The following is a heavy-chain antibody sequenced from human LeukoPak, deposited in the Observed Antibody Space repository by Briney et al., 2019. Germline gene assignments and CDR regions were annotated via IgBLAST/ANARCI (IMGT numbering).Heavy chain of an antibody. J-gene: IGHJ4*02. CDR1: GFIFSSYA. D-gene: IGHD5-24*01. V-gene: IGHV3-30-3*01. CDR2: ISYDGSNK. CDR3: ARARFGYNRGPFDY. Sequence: PGGSLRLSCAASGFIFSSYAMHWVRQAPGKGLERVAFISYDGSNKHYAEPVQGRFTISRDNSKNTLYLQMNSLRPEDTAVYYCARARFGYNRGPFDYWGQGILVTVSS.